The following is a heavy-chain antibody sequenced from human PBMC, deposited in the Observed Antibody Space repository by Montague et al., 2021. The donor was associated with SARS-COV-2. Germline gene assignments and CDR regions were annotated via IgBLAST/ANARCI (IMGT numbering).Heavy chain of an antibody. CDR1: GFTFSSYW. D-gene: IGHD2-2*01. CDR2: IKQDGSEK. CDR3: ARDSFVVVPAASNYYYYYGMDV. V-gene: IGHV3-7*01. J-gene: IGHJ6*02. Sequence: SLRLSCAASGFTFSSYWMSWVRQAPGKGLEWVANIKQDGSEKYYVDPVKGRFTISRDNAKNSLYLQMNSLRAEDTAVYYCARDSFVVVPAASNYYYYYGMDVWGQGTTVTVSS.